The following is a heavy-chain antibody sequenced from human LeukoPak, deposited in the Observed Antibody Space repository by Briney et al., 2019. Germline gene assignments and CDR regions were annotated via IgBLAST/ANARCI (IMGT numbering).Heavy chain of an antibody. CDR3: ARGPAGYK. CDR2: IYSGGST. J-gene: IGHJ4*02. CDR1: GFTVSSNH. D-gene: IGHD1-1*01. Sequence: GGSLRLSCAASGFTVSSNHMSWVRQAPGKGLEWVSVIYSGGSTDYADSVKGRFTISRDILKNTLYLQMNSLRAEDTAVYYCARGPAGYKWSQGTLVTVSS. V-gene: IGHV3-53*01.